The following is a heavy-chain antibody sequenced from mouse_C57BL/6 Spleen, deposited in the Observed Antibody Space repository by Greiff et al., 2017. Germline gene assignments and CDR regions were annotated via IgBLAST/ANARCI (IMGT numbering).Heavy chain of an antibody. CDR1: GFTFSDYY. Sequence: EVQLVESGGGLVQPGGSLKLSCAASGFTFSDYYMYWVRQTPEKRLEWVAYISNGGGSTYYPDTVKGRFTISRDYAKNTLYLQMSRLKSEDTAMYYCARQSTSYAMDYWGQGTSVTVSS. V-gene: IGHV5-12*01. CDR2: ISNGGGST. D-gene: IGHD5-1*01. CDR3: ARQSTSYAMDY. J-gene: IGHJ4*01.